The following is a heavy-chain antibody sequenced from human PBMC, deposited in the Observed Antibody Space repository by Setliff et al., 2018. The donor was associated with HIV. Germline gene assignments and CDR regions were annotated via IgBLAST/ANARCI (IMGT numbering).Heavy chain of an antibody. V-gene: IGHV4-39*01. CDR1: GGSISSGGYY. D-gene: IGHD6-13*01. CDR2: IYYSGST. CDR3: ARLTRITTAGR. J-gene: IGHJ4*02. Sequence: SETLSLTCTVSGGSISSGGYYWSWIRQHPGKGLEWIGYIYYSGSTYYNPSLKSRVTISVDTSENQFSLKLNSVTAADTAVYYCARLTRITTAGRWGQGTLVTVSS.